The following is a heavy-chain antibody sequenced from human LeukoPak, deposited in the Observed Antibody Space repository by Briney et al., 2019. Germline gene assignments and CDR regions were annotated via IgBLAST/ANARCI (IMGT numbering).Heavy chain of an antibody. V-gene: IGHV3-7*04. Sequence: GGSLRLSCAASGFTFSSYWMSWVRQAPGKGLEWVAIIKQDGSEKYYVDSVKGRFTISRDNAKNSLYLQMKSLRAEATAVYYCARVTSSCWLNWGQGTLVTVSS. D-gene: IGHD6-13*01. J-gene: IGHJ4*02. CDR1: GFTFSSYW. CDR3: ARVTSSCWLN. CDR2: IKQDGSEK.